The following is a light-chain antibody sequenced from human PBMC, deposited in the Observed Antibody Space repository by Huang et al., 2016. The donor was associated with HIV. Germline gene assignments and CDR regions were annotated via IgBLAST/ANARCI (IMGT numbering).Light chain of an antibody. Sequence: DIVMTQTPLSLPVTPGEPASISCRSSQNLFDSDDGNTYLDWYLQKPGQSPHLLIHMLSSRASGVPDRFSGSGSGTDFTLKISRVEAEDVGVYYCMQRIEFPYTFGQGTKVEIK. CDR2: MLS. J-gene: IGKJ2*01. CDR1: QNLFDSDDGNTY. CDR3: MQRIEFPYT. V-gene: IGKV2-40*01.